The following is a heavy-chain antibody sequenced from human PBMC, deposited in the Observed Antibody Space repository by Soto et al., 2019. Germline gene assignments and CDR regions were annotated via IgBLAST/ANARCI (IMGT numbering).Heavy chain of an antibody. D-gene: IGHD3-10*01. CDR3: AKALDPMGLYYYYYMDV. Sequence: GGSLRLSCAASGFTFSSYGMHWVRQAPGKGLEWVAVISYDGSNKYYADSVKGRFTISRDNSKNTLYLQMNSLRAEDTAVYYCAKALDPMGLYYYYYMDVWGKGTTVTVSS. J-gene: IGHJ6*03. CDR2: ISYDGSNK. CDR1: GFTFSSYG. V-gene: IGHV3-30*18.